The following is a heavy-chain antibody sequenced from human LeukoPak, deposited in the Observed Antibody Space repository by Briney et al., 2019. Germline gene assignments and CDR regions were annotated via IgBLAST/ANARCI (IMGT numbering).Heavy chain of an antibody. Sequence: ASVKVSLKASGYTFTSYGISWVRPAPAQGREGMGWISAYYGNTNYAQKLQSRVTMTTDTSKRTAYMELRSLRSDGKAVYYCARKGSLLWFGELNYYFDYWGQGNLVTVSS. V-gene: IGHV1-18*01. J-gene: IGHJ4*02. CDR2: ISAYYGNT. D-gene: IGHD3-10*01. CDR1: GYTFTSYG. CDR3: ARKGSLLWFGELNYYFDY.